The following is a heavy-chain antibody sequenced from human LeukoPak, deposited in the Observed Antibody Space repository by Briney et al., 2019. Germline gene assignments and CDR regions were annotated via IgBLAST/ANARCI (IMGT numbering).Heavy chain of an antibody. V-gene: IGHV4-59*11. J-gene: IGHJ5*02. D-gene: IGHD3-22*01. CDR2: IYYTGSS. CDR3: AREIVSTSGYYANVGWFDP. Sequence: SETLSLTCSVSGASISSHYWSWIRQSPGMGLEWIGYIYYTGSSDYNPSLKSRVTMSIDTSKHQFSLKLSSVTAADSAVYYCAREIVSTSGYYANVGWFDPWGQGTLVTVSS. CDR1: GASISSHY.